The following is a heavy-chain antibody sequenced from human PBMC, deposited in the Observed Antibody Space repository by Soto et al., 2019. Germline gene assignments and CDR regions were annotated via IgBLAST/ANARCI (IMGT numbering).Heavy chain of an antibody. CDR3: AGEQSGERMTVSEAFYI. V-gene: IGHV1-3*01. D-gene: IGHD3-16*01. J-gene: IGHJ3*02. Sequence: QVQLVQSGAEVQKPGASVKVSCKASGYTFTSYAIHWVRQAPGPRLEWMGWINAGNGNTQYSQKFQGRVTITRDTSASIAYMEGSSLRSEDTALYYCAGEQSGERMTVSEAFYIWDQGTMVTVSS. CDR2: INAGNGNT. CDR1: GYTFTSYA.